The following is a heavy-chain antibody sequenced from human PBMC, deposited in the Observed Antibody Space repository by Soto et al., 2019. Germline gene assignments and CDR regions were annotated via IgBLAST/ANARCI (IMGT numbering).Heavy chain of an antibody. V-gene: IGHV3-7*01. Sequence: AGGSLRLSCTASGFIFSSFWMSWVRQAPGKGLEWVANIKQDGSEKYYVDSVKGRFTVSRDNTKNSLYLQMNSLRAEDTAAYYCAREGKYSSSWYRPHYYYYGMDVWGQGTTVTVSS. CDR2: IKQDGSEK. CDR1: GFIFSSFW. J-gene: IGHJ6*02. D-gene: IGHD6-13*01. CDR3: AREGKYSSSWYRPHYYYYGMDV.